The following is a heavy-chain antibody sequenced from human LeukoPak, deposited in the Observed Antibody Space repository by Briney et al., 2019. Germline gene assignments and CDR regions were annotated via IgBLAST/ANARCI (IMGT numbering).Heavy chain of an antibody. CDR3: ARDYGDYPNYGFDP. J-gene: IGHJ5*02. Sequence: GSLRLSCAVSGFTFSSYWISWVRQAPGKGLEWVANIKQDGSEKYYVDSVKGRFTISRDNAKNSVYLQMNSLRAEDTAVYYCARDYGDYPNYGFDPWGQGILVTVSS. D-gene: IGHD4-17*01. CDR2: IKQDGSEK. V-gene: IGHV3-7*01. CDR1: GFTFSSYW.